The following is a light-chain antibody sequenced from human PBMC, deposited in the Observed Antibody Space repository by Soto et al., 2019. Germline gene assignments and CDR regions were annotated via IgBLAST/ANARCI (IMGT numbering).Light chain of an antibody. Sequence: ETVRTQCPGILALSPGERVTLSCRASQSVGSNSIAWYQQKPGQAPRLLIYGASTRATGIPDRFTGSGSGTDFTLTISGLEPEDFALYHCQQYSSPPWTFGQGTKVDIK. CDR3: QQYSSPPWT. CDR2: GAS. CDR1: QSVGSNS. V-gene: IGKV3-20*01. J-gene: IGKJ1*01.